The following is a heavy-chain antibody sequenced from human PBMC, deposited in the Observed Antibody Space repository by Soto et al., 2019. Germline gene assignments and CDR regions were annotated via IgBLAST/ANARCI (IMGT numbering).Heavy chain of an antibody. V-gene: IGHV3-53*04. J-gene: IGHJ6*03. CDR2: IYSGGST. D-gene: IGHD6-6*01. Sequence: EVQLVESGGGLVQPGGSLRLSCAATGFTVSSNYMSWVRQAPGKGLEWVSVIYSGGSTYYADSVKGRFTISRHNSKNTLYLQMNSLRAEDTGVYYCARGAGFSSSSTPPYYYYYMDVWGKGTTVTVSS. CDR3: ARGAGFSSSSTPPYYYYYMDV. CDR1: GFTVSSNY.